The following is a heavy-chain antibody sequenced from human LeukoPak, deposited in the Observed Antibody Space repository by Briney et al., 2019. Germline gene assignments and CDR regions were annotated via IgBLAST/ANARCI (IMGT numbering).Heavy chain of an antibody. CDR2: ISSSSSYM. CDR3: ARVSLLRAWPSLDY. J-gene: IGHJ4*02. D-gene: IGHD5-12*01. Sequence: GGSLRLSCAASGFTFSSYSMNWVRQAPGKGLEWVSSISSSSSYMYYADSVKGRFTISRDNAKNSLYLQMNSLRAEDTAVYYCARVSLLRAWPSLDYWGQGTLVTVSS. CDR1: GFTFSSYS. V-gene: IGHV3-21*01.